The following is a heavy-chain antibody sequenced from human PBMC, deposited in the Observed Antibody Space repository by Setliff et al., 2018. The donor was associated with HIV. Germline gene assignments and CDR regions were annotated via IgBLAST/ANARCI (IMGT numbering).Heavy chain of an antibody. J-gene: IGHJ3*02. CDR3: ARHSDFWSEDAFDI. V-gene: IGHV4-4*09. CDR1: GGSINNFY. Sequence: PSETLSLTCTVSGGSINNFYWSWIRQPPGKGLEWIGYISTSGSTKYNPSLKSRVTILVDPSNNQFSLRLGSVTAADTAVYYCARHSDFWSEDAFDIWAQGTVVTVSS. D-gene: IGHD3-3*01. CDR2: ISTSGST.